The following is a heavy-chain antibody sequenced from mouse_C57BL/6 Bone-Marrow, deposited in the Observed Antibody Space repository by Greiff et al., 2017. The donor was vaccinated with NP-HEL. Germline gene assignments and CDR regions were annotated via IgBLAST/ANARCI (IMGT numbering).Heavy chain of an antibody. J-gene: IGHJ2*01. D-gene: IGHD4-1*01. CDR3: AREGLGRGFFDY. CDR2: IDPSDSYT. V-gene: IGHV1-59*01. CDR1: GYTFTSYW. Sequence: QVQLQQPGAELVRPGTSVKLSCKASGYTFTSYWMHWVKQRPGQGLEWIGVIDPSDSYTNYNQKFKGKATLTVDTSSSTAYMQLSSLTSEDSAVYYCAREGLGRGFFDYWGQGTTLTVSS.